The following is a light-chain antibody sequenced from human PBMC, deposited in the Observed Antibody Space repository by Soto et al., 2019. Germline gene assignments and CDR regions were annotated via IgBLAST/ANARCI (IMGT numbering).Light chain of an antibody. J-gene: IGKJ2*01. CDR1: QGVSSY. Sequence: EIVLTQSPATLSLSPGERVSLTCRASQGVSSYLAWYQQKPGQAPRLLISDASTRATDIPDRFSGSGSGTDFTLTISSLQSSDLAVYYCLQYSTWPPLYTFGQGTKLEIK. CDR3: LQYSTWPPLYT. CDR2: DAS. V-gene: IGKV3-11*01.